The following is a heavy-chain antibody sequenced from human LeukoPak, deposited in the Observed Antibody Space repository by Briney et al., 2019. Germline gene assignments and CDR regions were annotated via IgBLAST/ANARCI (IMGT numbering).Heavy chain of an antibody. D-gene: IGHD4-17*01. Sequence: TGGSLRLSCAASGFTLSSYWMNWVRQAPGKGLEWVSTIRGSGSTTYYADSVKGRFTISRDNSKNTLYMQMNSLRADDTAVYYCARGRDDYGDPDAVDMWGQGTMVTVSS. J-gene: IGHJ3*02. CDR1: GFTLSSYW. CDR2: IRGSGSTT. V-gene: IGHV3-23*01. CDR3: ARGRDDYGDPDAVDM.